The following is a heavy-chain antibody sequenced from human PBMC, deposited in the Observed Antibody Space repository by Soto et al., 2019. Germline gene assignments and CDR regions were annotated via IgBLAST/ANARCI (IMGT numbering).Heavy chain of an antibody. Sequence: SETLSLTCTVSGGSISSSSYYWGWIRQPPGKGLEWIGSIYYSGSTYYNPSLKSRVTISVDTSKNQFSLKLSSVTAADTALYYCTRSITGTTSSDYWGQGTLVTVSS. V-gene: IGHV4-39*01. J-gene: IGHJ4*02. CDR3: TRSITGTTSSDY. CDR2: IYYSGST. CDR1: GGSISSSSYY. D-gene: IGHD1-7*01.